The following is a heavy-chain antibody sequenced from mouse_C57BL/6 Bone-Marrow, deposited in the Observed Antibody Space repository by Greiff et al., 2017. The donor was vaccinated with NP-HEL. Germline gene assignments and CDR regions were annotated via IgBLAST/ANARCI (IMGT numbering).Heavy chain of an antibody. V-gene: IGHV6-6*01. CDR1: GFTFSDAW. CDR3: TRQDDYERRVFDY. Sequence: EVMLVESGGGLVQPGGSMKLSCAASGFTFSDAWMDWVRQSPEKGLEWVAEIRNKANNHATYYAESVKGRFTISRDDSKSSVYLQMNSLRAEDTGIYYCTRQDDYERRVFDYWGQGTTLTVSS. D-gene: IGHD2-4*01. CDR2: IRNKANNHAT. J-gene: IGHJ2*01.